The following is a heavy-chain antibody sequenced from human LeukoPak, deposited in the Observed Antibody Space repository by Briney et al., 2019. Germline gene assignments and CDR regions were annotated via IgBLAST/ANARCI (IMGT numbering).Heavy chain of an antibody. CDR1: GFTFSNAW. D-gene: IGHD4-17*01. CDR3: AKDRPSYGDYAQYYFDY. V-gene: IGHV3-15*01. Sequence: GGSLRLSCAASGFTFSNAWMSWVRQAPGKGLEWVGRIKSKTDGGTTDYAAPVKGRFTISRDNSKNTLYLQMNSLRAEDTAVYYCAKDRPSYGDYAQYYFDYWGQGTLVTVSS. J-gene: IGHJ4*02. CDR2: IKSKTDGGTT.